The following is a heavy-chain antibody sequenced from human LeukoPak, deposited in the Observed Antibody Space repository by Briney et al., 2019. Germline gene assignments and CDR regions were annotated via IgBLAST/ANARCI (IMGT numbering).Heavy chain of an antibody. CDR2: MYHSGST. CDR3: ARESVVYAHDY. D-gene: IGHD2-8*02. J-gene: IGHJ4*02. V-gene: IGHV4-38-2*02. CDR1: GYSIRSGYY. Sequence: SETLSLTCTVSGYSIRSGYYWGWIRQSPGKGLEWMGNMYHSGSTYYNPSLKSRVTISKDTSKNQLSLKLSSLTAADTAVYYCARESVVYAHDYWGQGTLVTVSS.